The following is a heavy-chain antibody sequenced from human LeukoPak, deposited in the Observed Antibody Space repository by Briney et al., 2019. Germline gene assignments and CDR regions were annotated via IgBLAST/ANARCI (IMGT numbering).Heavy chain of an antibody. J-gene: IGHJ4*02. D-gene: IGHD6-13*01. CDR2: INHSGST. CDR1: GVSFSGYY. V-gene: IGHV4-34*01. CDR3: ASLDLSSSWYFDY. Sequence: SETLSLTCAVYGVSFSGYYWSWIRQPPGKGLEWIGEINHSGSTNYNPSFKSRVTISVDTSKNQFSLKLSSVTAADTAVYYCASLDLSSSWYFDYWGQGTLVTVSS.